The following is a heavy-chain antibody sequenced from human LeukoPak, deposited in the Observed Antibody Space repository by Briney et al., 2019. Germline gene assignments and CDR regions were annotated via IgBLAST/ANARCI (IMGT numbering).Heavy chain of an antibody. V-gene: IGHV1-18*01. CDR1: GYTFTTYG. CDR3: ARDREYSGSFNFDY. J-gene: IGHJ4*02. CDR2: ISAYNGHT. D-gene: IGHD1-26*01. Sequence: ASVKVSCKASGYTFTTYGINWVRQAPGQGLEWMGRISAYNGHTNYAQKLQGRVTMTTDTSTSTTYMELRSLRSDDTAVYYCARDREYSGSFNFDYWGQGTLVTVSS.